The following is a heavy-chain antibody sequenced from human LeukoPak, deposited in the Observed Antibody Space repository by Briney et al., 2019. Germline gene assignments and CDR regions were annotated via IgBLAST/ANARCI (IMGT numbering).Heavy chain of an antibody. CDR3: ARDSSLTVYSYGQRTINFDY. D-gene: IGHD5-18*01. CDR1: GYTFTGYY. Sequence: ASVKVSCKASGYTFTGYYMHWVRQAPGQGLEWMGWINPNSGGTNYAQKFQGRVTMTRDTSISTAYMELSRLRSDDTAVYYCARDSSLTVYSYGQRTINFDYWGQGTLVTVSS. V-gene: IGHV1-2*02. J-gene: IGHJ4*02. CDR2: INPNSGGT.